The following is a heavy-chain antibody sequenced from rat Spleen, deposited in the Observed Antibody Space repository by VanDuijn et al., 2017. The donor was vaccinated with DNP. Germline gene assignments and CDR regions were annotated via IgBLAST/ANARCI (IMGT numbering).Heavy chain of an antibody. Sequence: EVQLVESGGDLVQPGRSLKLSCAASGITFSDYNMAWVRQAPKKGLEWVATFIYDGLRPYYRDSVKGRFTISRDDAKSALFLQMDSLRSEDTATYYCARDNYVTSGAMDAWGQGTSVTVSS. D-gene: IGHD1-11*01. V-gene: IGHV5S10*01. J-gene: IGHJ4*01. CDR2: FIYDGLRP. CDR3: ARDNYVTSGAMDA. CDR1: GITFSDYN.